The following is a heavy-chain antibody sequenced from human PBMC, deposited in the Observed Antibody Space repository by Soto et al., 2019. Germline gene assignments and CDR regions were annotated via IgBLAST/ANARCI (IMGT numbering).Heavy chain of an antibody. Sequence: EVQLVGLGGGLFRPGGSRRLSCEASGFTFSIYGMNWARQAPGKGVEWVSSISSGSSYIYYADSVKGRFTISRDNAKNSLYLQMNSLRAEDTAVYYCARDRRCSGGSCFDYWGQGTLVTVSS. CDR3: ARDRRCSGGSCFDY. CDR1: GFTFSIYG. D-gene: IGHD2-15*01. V-gene: IGHV3-21*01. CDR2: ISSGSSYI. J-gene: IGHJ4*02.